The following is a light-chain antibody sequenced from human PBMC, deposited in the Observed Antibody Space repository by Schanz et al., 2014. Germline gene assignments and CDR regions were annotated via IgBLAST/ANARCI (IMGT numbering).Light chain of an antibody. CDR3: SSYTSISTLNDV. CDR2: EGS. CDR1: SSDVGSYNL. V-gene: IGLV2-14*02. Sequence: QSALTQPASVSGSPGQSITISCTGTSSDVGSYNLVSWYQHHPGKAPKLMIYEGSKRPSGVSNRFSGSGSGNTASLTISGLQAEDEADYYCSSYTSISTLNDVFGSGTKLTVL. J-gene: IGLJ1*01.